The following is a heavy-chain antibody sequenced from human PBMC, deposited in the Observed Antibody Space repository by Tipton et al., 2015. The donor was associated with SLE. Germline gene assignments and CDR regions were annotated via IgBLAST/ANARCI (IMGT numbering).Heavy chain of an antibody. CDR1: GFRFSSYW. CDR2: IDSIGSST. CDR3: ARDRGGESPGYDY. V-gene: IGHV3-74*01. D-gene: IGHD5-12*01. Sequence: GSLRLSCAASGFRFSSYWMHWVRHAPGKGLVWVSEIDSIGSSTTYADSVRDRFTISRDNAKNTLFLQMDSLRVDDTGVYYCARDRGGESPGYDYWGQGTLVTVSS. J-gene: IGHJ4*02.